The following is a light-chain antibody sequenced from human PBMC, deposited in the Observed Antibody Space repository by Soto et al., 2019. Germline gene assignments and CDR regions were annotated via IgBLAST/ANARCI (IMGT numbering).Light chain of an antibody. J-gene: IGKJ1*01. Sequence: DIVMTQSPATLSVSPGERATISCRASQSVSSNLAWYQQKPGQAPRLLIYGASSRATGVPYRFSGSGSGTEFTLTISSLQSEDFAAYYCQQYYNWPRTFGQGGKVAI. CDR1: QSVSSN. CDR2: GAS. V-gene: IGKV3-15*01. CDR3: QQYYNWPRT.